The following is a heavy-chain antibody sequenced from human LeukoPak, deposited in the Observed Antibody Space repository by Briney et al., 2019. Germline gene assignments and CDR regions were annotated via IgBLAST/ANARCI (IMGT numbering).Heavy chain of an antibody. CDR1: GGSISSSY. V-gene: IGHV4-59*01. Sequence: SETLSLTCTVSGGSISSSYWSWIRQPPGKGLEWIGYIYYSGSTHYNPSLESRVTISVDTSKNQFSLKVTSVTAADTAVYYCARGSPRADYWGQGTLVTVSS. CDR2: IYYSGST. CDR3: ARGSPRADY. J-gene: IGHJ4*02.